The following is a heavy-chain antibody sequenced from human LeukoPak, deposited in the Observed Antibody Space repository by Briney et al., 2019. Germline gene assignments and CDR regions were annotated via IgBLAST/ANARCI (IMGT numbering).Heavy chain of an antibody. D-gene: IGHD6-13*01. V-gene: IGHV3-11*01. Sequence: GGSLRLSCAASGFTFSDYYMSWIRQAPGKGLEWVSYISSSGSTIYYADSVKGRFTISRDNAKNSLYLQMNSLRVEDTAVYYCAINIAAAGTFDYWGQGTLVTVSS. J-gene: IGHJ4*02. CDR1: GFTFSDYY. CDR3: AINIAAAGTFDY. CDR2: ISSSGSTI.